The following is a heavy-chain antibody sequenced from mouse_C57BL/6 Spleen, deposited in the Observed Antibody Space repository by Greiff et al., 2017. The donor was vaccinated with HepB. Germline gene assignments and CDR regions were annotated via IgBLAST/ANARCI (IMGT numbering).Heavy chain of an antibody. CDR3: ARGGNRYYYAMDY. V-gene: IGHV1-22*01. J-gene: IGHJ4*01. CDR1: GYTFTDYN. Sequence: EVQLQQSGPELVKPGASVKMSCKASGYTFTDYNMHWVKQSHGKSLEWIGYINPNNGGTSYNQKFKGKATLTVNKSSSTAYMELRSLTSEDSAVYYFARGGNRYYYAMDYWGQGTSVTVSS. D-gene: IGHD1-1*02. CDR2: INPNNGGT.